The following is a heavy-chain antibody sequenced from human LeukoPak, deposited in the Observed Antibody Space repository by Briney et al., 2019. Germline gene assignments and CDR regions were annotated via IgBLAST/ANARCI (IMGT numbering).Heavy chain of an antibody. CDR3: ARGGGGGYYYYYMDV. D-gene: IGHD2-21*01. Sequence: PSETLSLTCTVSGYSISSGYYWGWIRQPPGKGLVWIGSIYHSGSTYYNPSLKSRVTISVDTSKNQFSLKLSSVTAADTAVYYCARGGGGGYYYYYMDVWGKETTVTVSS. J-gene: IGHJ6*03. CDR1: GYSISSGYY. V-gene: IGHV4-38-2*02. CDR2: IYHSGST.